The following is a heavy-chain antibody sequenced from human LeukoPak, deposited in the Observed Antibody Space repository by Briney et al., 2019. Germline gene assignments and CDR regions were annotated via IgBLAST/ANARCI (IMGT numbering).Heavy chain of an antibody. Sequence: PSETLSLTCAVYGGSFSGYYWSWIRQPPGKGLEWIGEINHSGSTNYNPSLKSRVTISVDTSKNQFSLKLSSVTAADTAVYHCARGRYYKFWGQGTLVTVSS. V-gene: IGHV4-34*01. CDR2: INHSGST. J-gene: IGHJ4*02. CDR1: GGSFSGYY. D-gene: IGHD3-10*01. CDR3: ARGRYYKF.